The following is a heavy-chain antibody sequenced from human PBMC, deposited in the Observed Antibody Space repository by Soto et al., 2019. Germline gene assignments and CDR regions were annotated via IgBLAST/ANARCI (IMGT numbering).Heavy chain of an antibody. J-gene: IGHJ5*02. Sequence: SETLSLTCTVSGGCLNSYYWTWIRQSPGKGLEWNGYVSSTGSTYYNPSLKSRVILSLKTSTTEVSLSLTSVTAADAAVYFCARFSPPRKSYDSNPGLFDPWAQGIMVTVS. CDR1: GGCLNSYY. D-gene: IGHD2-8*01. CDR2: VSSTGST. V-gene: IGHV4-59*01. CDR3: ARFSPPRKSYDSNPGLFDP.